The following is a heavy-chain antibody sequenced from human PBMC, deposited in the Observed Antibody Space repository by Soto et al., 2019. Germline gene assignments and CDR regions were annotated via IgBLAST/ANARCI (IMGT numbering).Heavy chain of an antibody. CDR2: ISYDGSNK. Sequence: GGSLRLSCAASGFTFSSYAMHWVRQAPGKGLEWVAVISYDGSNKYYAASVKGRFTISRDNSKNTLYLQMNSLRAEDTAVYYCARDPPDSSGWYYYGMDVWGQGTTVTVSS. J-gene: IGHJ6*02. V-gene: IGHV3-30-3*01. CDR3: ARDPPDSSGWYYYGMDV. D-gene: IGHD6-19*01. CDR1: GFTFSSYA.